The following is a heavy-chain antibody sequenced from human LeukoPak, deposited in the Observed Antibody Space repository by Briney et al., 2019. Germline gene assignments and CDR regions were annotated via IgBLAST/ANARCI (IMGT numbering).Heavy chain of an antibody. Sequence: WVLRLSFAASGFTFSRYAMHWVRQAPGKGLEWVAVISFDGRNKYYADSVKGRFTISRDNSKNTLYLQMNSLRAEDTAVYYCARDPLTGDYYYGMDVWGQGTTVTVSS. CDR2: ISFDGRNK. J-gene: IGHJ6*02. V-gene: IGHV3-30-3*01. CDR3: ARDPLTGDYYYGMDV. D-gene: IGHD7-27*01. CDR1: GFTFSRYA.